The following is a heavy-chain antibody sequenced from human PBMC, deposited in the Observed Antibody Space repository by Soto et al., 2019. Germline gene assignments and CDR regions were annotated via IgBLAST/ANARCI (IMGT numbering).Heavy chain of an antibody. V-gene: IGHV4-4*02. J-gene: IGHJ6*02. CDR2: IYHSGST. Sequence: TEMQSLTDSVYGGYSSSNDWLSWVRQPPGKGLEWIGEIYHSGSTNYNPSLKSRVTISLDKPKNQFSLKLTSVTAADSAVYYCARDDHIVVVPTSLGAMDVWGQGTTVTVSS. CDR1: GGYSSSNDW. D-gene: IGHD2-2*01. CDR3: ARDDHIVVVPTSLGAMDV.